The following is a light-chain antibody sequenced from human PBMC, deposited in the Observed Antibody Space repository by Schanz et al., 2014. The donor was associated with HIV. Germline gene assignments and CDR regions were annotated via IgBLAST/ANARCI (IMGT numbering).Light chain of an antibody. V-gene: IGKV1-5*01. CDR2: GAY. Sequence: DIQMTQSPSTLSASVGDRVTITCRASQTIYSWLAWYQQKPGRAPQLLIYGAYTLARGVPTTFSGSGSGTEFTLTISSLQPDDFATYYCQRYNSFSHTFGQGTKLDIK. CDR1: QTIYSW. CDR3: QRYNSFSHT. J-gene: IGKJ2*01.